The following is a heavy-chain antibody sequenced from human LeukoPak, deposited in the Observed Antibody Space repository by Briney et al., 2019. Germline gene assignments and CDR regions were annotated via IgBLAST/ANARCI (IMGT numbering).Heavy chain of an antibody. J-gene: IGHJ3*02. CDR2: IYSGGST. D-gene: IGHD6-19*01. CDR1: GFTFSSYW. CDR3: ARGRIYAVAQRGDDAFDI. Sequence: PGGSLRLSCAASGFTFSSYWMHWVRQAPGKGLEWVSVIYSGGSTYYADSVKGRFTISRDNSKNTLYLQMNSLRAEDTAVYYCARGRIYAVAQRGDDAFDIWGQGTMVTVSS. V-gene: IGHV3-53*05.